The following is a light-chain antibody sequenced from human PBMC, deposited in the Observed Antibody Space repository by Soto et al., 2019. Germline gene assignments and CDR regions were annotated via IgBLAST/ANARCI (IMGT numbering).Light chain of an antibody. Sequence: QSALTQPASVSGSPGQSITISCTGTFSDVGSYNLVSWYQQHPGKAPKLMIYEDTKRPSGVSNRFSGSKSGYTDSLTLAGIQAEDEADYYCCAYAGISTVVFGGGTKVTLL. CDR3: CAYAGISTVV. CDR2: EDT. J-gene: IGLJ2*01. V-gene: IGLV2-23*01. CDR1: FSDVGSYNL.